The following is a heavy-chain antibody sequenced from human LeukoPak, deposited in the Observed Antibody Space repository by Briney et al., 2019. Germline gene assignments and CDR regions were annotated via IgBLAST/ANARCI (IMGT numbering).Heavy chain of an antibody. CDR1: GFTFSSYW. CDR2: IKKDGSEK. V-gene: IGHV3-7*03. CDR3: GRGKYYYYMDV. Sequence: LSGGSLRLSCAASGFTFSSYWMSWVRQAPGKGLEWVTNIKKDGSEKFYVDSVKGRFTISRDNAKNSLYLQMNSLRAEDTALYYCGRGKYYYYMDVWGKGTTVTVSS. J-gene: IGHJ6*03.